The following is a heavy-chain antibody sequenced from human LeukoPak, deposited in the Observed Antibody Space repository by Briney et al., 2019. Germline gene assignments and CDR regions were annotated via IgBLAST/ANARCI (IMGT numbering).Heavy chain of an antibody. J-gene: IGHJ4*02. D-gene: IGHD6-6*01. CDR1: GFPFTNYW. CDR2: IKQDGSVK. V-gene: IGHV3-7*03. CDR3: ARIGYSSSSLDF. Sequence: GGSLRLSCATSGFPFTNYWMTWVRQAPGKGLEWVANIKQDGSVKYYVDSVKGRFSISRDNTKNSVYLQMISLRAEDTAVYKCARIGYSSSSLDFWGRGTLVTVSS.